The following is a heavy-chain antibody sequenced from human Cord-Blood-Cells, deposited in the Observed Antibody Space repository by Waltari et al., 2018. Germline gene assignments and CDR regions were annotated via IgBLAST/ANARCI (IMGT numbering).Heavy chain of an antibody. D-gene: IGHD7-27*01. CDR3: AQELGKKAFDI. CDR2: INHSGSP. Sequence: QVQLQQWGAGLLKPSETLSLTCAVYAGSFSGYYWSWIRQPPGKGLEWIGEINHSGSPNYNPSLKSRVTISVDTSKNQFSLKLSSVTAADTAVYYCAQELGKKAFDIWGQGTMVTVSS. CDR1: AGSFSGYY. V-gene: IGHV4-34*01. J-gene: IGHJ3*02.